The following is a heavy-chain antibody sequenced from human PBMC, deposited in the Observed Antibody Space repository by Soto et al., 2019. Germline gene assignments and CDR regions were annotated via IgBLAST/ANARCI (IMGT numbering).Heavy chain of an antibody. CDR1: GGSFSGYH. D-gene: IGHD2-2*01. J-gene: IGHJ6*02. CDR2: INHSGST. Sequence: SETLSLTCAVYGGSFSGYHWSWIRQPPGKGLEWIGEINHSGSTNYNPSLKSRVTISVDTSKNQFSLKLSSVTAADTAVYYCARIVVVPAATIYYYYGMDVWGQGTTVTVSS. CDR3: ARIVVVPAATIYYYYGMDV. V-gene: IGHV4-34*01.